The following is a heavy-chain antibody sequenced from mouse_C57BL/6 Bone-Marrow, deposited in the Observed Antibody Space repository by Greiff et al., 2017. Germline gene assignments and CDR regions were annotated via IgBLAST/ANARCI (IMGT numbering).Heavy chain of an antibody. CDR1: GYTFTSYW. D-gene: IGHD2-4*01. J-gene: IGHJ4*01. V-gene: IGHV1-59*01. CDR2: IDLSDSYT. Sequence: QVQLQQPGAELVRPGTSVKLSCKASGYTFTSYWMHWVKQRPGQGLEWIGVIDLSDSYTNYNQKFKGKATLTVDTSSSTAYMQLSSLTSEDSAVYYCARSSHYDSYAMDYWGQGTSVTVSS. CDR3: ARSSHYDSYAMDY.